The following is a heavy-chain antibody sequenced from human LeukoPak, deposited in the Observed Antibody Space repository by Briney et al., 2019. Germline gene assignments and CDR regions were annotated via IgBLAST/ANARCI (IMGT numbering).Heavy chain of an antibody. D-gene: IGHD2-2*01. Sequence: GGSLRLSCAASGFTFSSYEMNWVRQAPGKGLEWVSYISSSGSTIYYADSVKGRFTISRDNAKNSLYLQMNSLRAEDTAVYYCARIYCSSTSCYVDYWGQGTLVTVSS. V-gene: IGHV3-48*03. CDR2: ISSSGSTI. CDR1: GFTFSSYE. J-gene: IGHJ4*02. CDR3: ARIYCSSTSCYVDY.